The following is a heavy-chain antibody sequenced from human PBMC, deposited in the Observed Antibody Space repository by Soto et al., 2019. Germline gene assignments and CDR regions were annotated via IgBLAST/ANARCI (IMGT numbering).Heavy chain of an antibody. CDR1: GFTFSSYA. CDR2: ISGSGGST. J-gene: IGHJ4*02. V-gene: IGHV3-23*01. D-gene: IGHD3-3*01. Sequence: EVQLLESGGGLVQPGGSLRLSCAASGFTFSSYAMSWVRQAPGKGLEWVSDISGSGGSTYYADSVKGRCTISRDNSKNTLYLQMNSLRAEDTAVYYCAKGTICGVVPHWGQGTLVTVSS. CDR3: AKGTICGVVPH.